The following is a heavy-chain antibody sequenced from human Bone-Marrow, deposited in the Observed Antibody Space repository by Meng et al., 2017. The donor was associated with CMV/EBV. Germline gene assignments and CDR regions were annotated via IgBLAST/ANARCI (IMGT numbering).Heavy chain of an antibody. Sequence: GGSLRLSCAASEFTFSNAWMSWVRQAPGKGLEWVGRIKSKTDGGTTDYAAPVKGRFTISRDDSKNTLYLQMNSLKTEDTAVYYCTTPELRFLESHYYYYYGRDVWGQGTTVTVSS. CDR1: EFTFSNAW. J-gene: IGHJ6*02. CDR2: IKSKTDGGTT. CDR3: TTPELRFLESHYYYYYGRDV. D-gene: IGHD3-3*01. V-gene: IGHV3-15*01.